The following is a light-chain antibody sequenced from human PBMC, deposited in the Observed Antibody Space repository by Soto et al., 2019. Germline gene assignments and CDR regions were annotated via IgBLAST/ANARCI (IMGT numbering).Light chain of an antibody. V-gene: IGKV3-20*01. CDR3: QQFHAYPRT. J-gene: IGKJ1*01. CDR2: GAS. CDR1: QSVSSTY. Sequence: EIELTQSPGTLSLSPGESATLSCKASQSVSSTYLAWFQQKPGQPPTLLIYGASSRATGIPDRFSGSGSGTDFSLTISRLEPEDFATYCCQQFHAYPRTFGQGTKVDIK.